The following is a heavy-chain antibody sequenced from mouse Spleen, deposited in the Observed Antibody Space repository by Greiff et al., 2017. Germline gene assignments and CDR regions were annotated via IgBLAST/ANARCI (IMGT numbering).Heavy chain of an antibody. J-gene: IGHJ4*01. CDR2: INPSNGGT. Sequence: LQESGTELVKPGASVKLSCKASGYTFTSYWMHWVKQRPGQGLEWIGNINPSNGGTNYNEKFKSKATLTVDKSSSTAYMQLSSLTSEDSAVYYCARSVTGTDAMDYWGQGTSVTVSS. D-gene: IGHD4-1*01. CDR3: ARSVTGTDAMDY. CDR1: GYTFTSYW. V-gene: IGHV1-53*01.